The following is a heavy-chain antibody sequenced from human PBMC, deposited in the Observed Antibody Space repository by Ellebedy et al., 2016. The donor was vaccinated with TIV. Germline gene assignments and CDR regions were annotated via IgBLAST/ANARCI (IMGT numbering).Heavy chain of an antibody. J-gene: IGHJ5*02. Sequence: ASVKVSCKASGYTFTGYYMHWVRQAPGKGLEWMGGFDPEDGETIYAQKFQGRVTMTEDTSTDTAYMELSSLRSEDTAVYYCATDLVRDYYDSSGYGSWGQGTLVTVSS. CDR3: ATDLVRDYYDSSGYGS. CDR1: GYTFTGYY. V-gene: IGHV1-24*01. D-gene: IGHD3-22*01. CDR2: FDPEDGET.